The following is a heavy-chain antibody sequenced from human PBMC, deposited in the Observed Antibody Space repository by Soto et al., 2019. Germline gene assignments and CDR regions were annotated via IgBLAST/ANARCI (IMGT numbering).Heavy chain of an antibody. CDR1: GESLSDHY. D-gene: IGHD3-3*01. J-gene: IGHJ5*02. CDR2: INQYGTT. CDR3: ARGAQISGVTRCFAP. V-gene: IGHV4-34*01. Sequence: QGQLQQWGAGLLKPSETLSLICAVSGESLSDHYWSWIRQSPGKGLEWIGDINQYGTTNYNPSLNSRVTIPADTSKNQFFVRLTYVTAADTAVYYCARGAQISGVTRCFAPWGQGTLVTVSS.